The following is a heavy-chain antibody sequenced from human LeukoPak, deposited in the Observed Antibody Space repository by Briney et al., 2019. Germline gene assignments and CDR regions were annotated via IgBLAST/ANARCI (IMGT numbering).Heavy chain of an antibody. V-gene: IGHV4-39*01. J-gene: IGHJ4*02. CDR3: ARHPRYCSSTSCYAFDY. CDR1: GGSISSSSYY. CDR2: IYYSGST. Sequence: SETLPLTCTVSGGSISSSSYYWGWIRQPPGKGLEWIGSIYYSGSTYYNPSLKSRVTISVDTSKNQFSLKLSSVTAADTAVYYCARHPRYCSSTSCYAFDYWGQGTLVTVSS. D-gene: IGHD2-2*01.